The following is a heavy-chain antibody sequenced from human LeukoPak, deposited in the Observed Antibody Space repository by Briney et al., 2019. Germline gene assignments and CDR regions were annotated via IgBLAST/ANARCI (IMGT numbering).Heavy chain of an antibody. Sequence: PGGSLRLSCAASGFTFSSYGMHWVRQAPGKGLEWVAFIRYDGSNKYYADSVKGRFTISRDNSKNTLYLQMNSLRAEDTAVYYCAKIHLRVVPDHDYWGQGTLVTVSS. V-gene: IGHV3-30*02. CDR3: AKIHLRVVPDHDY. D-gene: IGHD3-10*01. CDR1: GFTFSSYG. J-gene: IGHJ4*02. CDR2: IRYDGSNK.